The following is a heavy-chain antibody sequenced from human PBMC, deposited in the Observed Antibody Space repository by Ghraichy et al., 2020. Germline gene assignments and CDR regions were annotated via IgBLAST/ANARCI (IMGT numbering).Heavy chain of an antibody. J-gene: IGHJ6*01. D-gene: IGHD6-13*01. Sequence: GGSLRLSCAASGFTFSSYAMSWVRQAPGKGLEWVSAISGSGGSTYYADSVKGRFTISRDNSKNTLYLQMNSLRAEDTAVYYCAKGGAAAGTYYYYGMDVWGQGTTVTVSP. V-gene: IGHV3-23*01. CDR2: ISGSGGST. CDR3: AKGGAAAGTYYYYGMDV. CDR1: GFTFSSYA.